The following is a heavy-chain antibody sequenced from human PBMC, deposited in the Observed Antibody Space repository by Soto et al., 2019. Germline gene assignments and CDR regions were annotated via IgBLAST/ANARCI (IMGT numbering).Heavy chain of an antibody. CDR3: AKATATGGGAFDI. V-gene: IGHV3-23*01. J-gene: IGHJ3*02. Sequence: VGSLRLSCAASGFICSSYDMSWVCQAPGKGLEWVSTILVDGRTFYVDSVKGRFTISRGTSQNTVYLQMNSLTAGDTALYYCAKATATGGGAFDICGQGTMVTVSS. CDR2: ILVDGRT. D-gene: IGHD2-8*02. CDR1: GFICSSYD.